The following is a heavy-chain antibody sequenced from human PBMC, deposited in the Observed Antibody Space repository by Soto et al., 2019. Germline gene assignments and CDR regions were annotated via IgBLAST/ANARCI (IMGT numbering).Heavy chain of an antibody. CDR2: ISYDGSNK. J-gene: IGHJ6*02. CDR3: AKAPAIVLVPAAMNYYYGMDV. CDR1: GFTFSSYG. D-gene: IGHD2-2*01. V-gene: IGHV3-30*18. Sequence: QVQLVESGGGVVQPGRSLRLSCAASGFTFSSYGMHWVRQAPGAGLEWVALISYDGSNKYYADSVKGRFTISRDYSKNTLYLQMHSLRAEDTAVYYCAKAPAIVLVPAAMNYYYGMDVWGQGTTVTVSS.